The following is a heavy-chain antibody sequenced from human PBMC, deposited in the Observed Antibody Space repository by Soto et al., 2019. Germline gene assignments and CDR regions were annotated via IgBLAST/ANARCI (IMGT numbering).Heavy chain of an antibody. D-gene: IGHD3-9*01. J-gene: IGHJ6*02. Sequence: EVQLVESGGGLVQPGGSLRLSCAASGFTFSSYSMNWVRQAPGKGLEWVSYISSSSSTIYYADPVKGRFTISRDNAKNSLYLQMNSLRDEDTAVYYCARDRLRYFDWLPKNYYYGMDVWGQGTTVTVSS. CDR1: GFTFSSYS. CDR3: ARDRLRYFDWLPKNYYYGMDV. CDR2: ISSSSSTI. V-gene: IGHV3-48*02.